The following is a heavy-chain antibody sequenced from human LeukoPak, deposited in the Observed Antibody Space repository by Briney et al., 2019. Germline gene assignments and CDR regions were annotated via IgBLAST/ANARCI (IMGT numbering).Heavy chain of an antibody. D-gene: IGHD1-26*01. CDR3: ARGGSGSYNRDSIPRDY. CDR2: INWNGGST. V-gene: IGHV3-20*04. CDR1: GFTFDDYG. J-gene: IGHJ4*02. Sequence: PGGSLRLSCAASGFTFDDYGMSWVRQAPGKGLEWVSGINWNGGSTGYADSVKGRFTISRDNAKNSLYLQMNSLRAEDTALYYCARGGSGSYNRDSIPRDYWGQGTLVTVSS.